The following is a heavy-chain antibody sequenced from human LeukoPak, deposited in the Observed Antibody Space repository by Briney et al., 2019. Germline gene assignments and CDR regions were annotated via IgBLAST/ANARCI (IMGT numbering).Heavy chain of an antibody. J-gene: IGHJ4*02. V-gene: IGHV4-39*07. Sequence: GSLRLSCAASGFTFSSYAMSWVRQPPGKGLEWIGSIYYSGSTYYNPSLKSRVTISLDTSKNQFSLKLSSVTVADTALYYCARDEYSYGSRTHPYFFDYWGQGTLVTVSS. CDR1: GFTFSSYA. D-gene: IGHD5-18*01. CDR2: IYYSGST. CDR3: ARDEYSYGSRTHPYFFDY.